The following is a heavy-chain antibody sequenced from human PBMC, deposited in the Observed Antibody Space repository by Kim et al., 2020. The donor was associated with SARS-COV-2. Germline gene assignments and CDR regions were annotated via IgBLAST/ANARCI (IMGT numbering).Heavy chain of an antibody. J-gene: IGHJ4*02. V-gene: IGHV4-39*01. CDR1: GGSISSSSYY. CDR2: IYYSGST. CDR3: ASTRGYSYEVDY. D-gene: IGHD5-18*01. Sequence: SETLSLTCTVSGGSISSSSYYWGWIRQPPGKGLEWIGSIYYSGSTYYNPSLKSRVTISVDTSKNQFSLKLSSVTAADTAVYYCASTRGYSYEVDYWGQGTLVTVSS.